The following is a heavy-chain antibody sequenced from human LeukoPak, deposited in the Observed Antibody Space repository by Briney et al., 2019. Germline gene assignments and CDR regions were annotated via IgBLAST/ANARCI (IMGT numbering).Heavy chain of an antibody. D-gene: IGHD5-12*01. CDR3: AREYSGYEGGFDY. CDR1: GFTFSSYA. J-gene: IGHJ4*02. CDR2: ISGSGGST. V-gene: IGHV3-23*01. Sequence: GGSLRLSCAASGFTFSSYAMSWVRQAPGKGLEWVSAISGSGGSTYYADSVKGRFTISRDNSKNTLYLQMNSLRPEDTAVYYCAREYSGYEGGFDYWGQGTLVTVSS.